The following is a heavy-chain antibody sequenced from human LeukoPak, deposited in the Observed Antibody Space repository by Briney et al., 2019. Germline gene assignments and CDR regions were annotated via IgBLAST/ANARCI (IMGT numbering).Heavy chain of an antibody. CDR2: ISGSGGGT. Sequence: PGGSLRLSCAASAFTFNNYAMNWVRQPPGKGLEWVSGISGSGGGTYFADSVKGRFTTSRDNSKNTLYLQMNSLRAEDTAIYYCATGDGSGSPSDYWGQGTLVTVSS. CDR3: ATGDGSGSPSDY. V-gene: IGHV3-23*01. D-gene: IGHD3-10*01. J-gene: IGHJ4*02. CDR1: AFTFNNYA.